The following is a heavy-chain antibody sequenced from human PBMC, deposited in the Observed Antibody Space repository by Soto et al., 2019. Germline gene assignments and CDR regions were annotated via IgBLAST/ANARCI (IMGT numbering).Heavy chain of an antibody. Sequence: PGGSLRLSCAASGFTFSDYYMSWIRQAPGKGLEWVSYISSSGSTIYYADSVKGRFTISRDNAKNSLYLQMNSLRAEDTAVYYCARTTTVTSPHYYYYGMDVWGQGTTVTVSS. CDR3: ARTTTVTSPHYYYYGMDV. J-gene: IGHJ6*02. CDR2: ISSSGSTI. D-gene: IGHD4-17*01. V-gene: IGHV3-11*01. CDR1: GFTFSDYY.